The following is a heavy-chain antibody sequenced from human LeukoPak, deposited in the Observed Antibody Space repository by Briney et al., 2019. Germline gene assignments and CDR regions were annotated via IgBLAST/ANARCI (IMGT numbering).Heavy chain of an antibody. V-gene: IGHV1-24*01. J-gene: IGHJ4*02. Sequence: ASVKVSCKVSGYTLTELSVHWVRQAPGKGLEWMGGFDPEDGETIYAQKFQGRVTMTEDTSTDTAYMELSSLRSEDTAVYYCATDSGRPSYYFDYWGQGTLVTVSS. D-gene: IGHD5-12*01. CDR1: GYTLTELS. CDR2: FDPEDGET. CDR3: ATDSGRPSYYFDY.